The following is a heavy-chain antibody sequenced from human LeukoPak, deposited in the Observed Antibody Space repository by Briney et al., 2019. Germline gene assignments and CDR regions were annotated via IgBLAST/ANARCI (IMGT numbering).Heavy chain of an antibody. CDR2: ISAYNGNT. Sequence: ASVKVSCKASGYTFTSYGISWVRQAPGQGLEWMGWISAYNGNTNYAQKLQGRVTMTTDTSTSTAYMELRSLRSDDTAVYYCARGRIGYCSGGSCSDYYYYYMDVWGKGTTVTISS. CDR3: ARGRIGYCSGGSCSDYYYYYMDV. D-gene: IGHD2-15*01. V-gene: IGHV1-18*01. J-gene: IGHJ6*03. CDR1: GYTFTSYG.